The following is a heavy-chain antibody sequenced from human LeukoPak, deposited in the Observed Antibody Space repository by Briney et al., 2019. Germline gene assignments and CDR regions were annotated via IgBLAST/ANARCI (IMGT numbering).Heavy chain of an antibody. D-gene: IGHD5-18*01. Sequence: SETLSLTCSVSGGSLSSYYWGWIRQTPGKGLEWIGYIYYSGSTNYNSSLKSRVSISVDTSKNQFSLTLSSVTAADTAVYYCARGLVQLWSYRHYFDYWGQGTLVTVSS. V-gene: IGHV4-59*12. CDR1: GGSLSSYY. CDR3: ARGLVQLWSYRHYFDY. CDR2: IYYSGST. J-gene: IGHJ4*02.